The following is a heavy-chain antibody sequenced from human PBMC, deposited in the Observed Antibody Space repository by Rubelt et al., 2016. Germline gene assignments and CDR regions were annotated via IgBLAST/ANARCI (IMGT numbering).Heavy chain of an antibody. CDR2: SYYSGST. J-gene: IGHJ6*02. Sequence: QVQLQESGPGLVKPSETLSLTCTVSGGSISSYYWNWIRQPPGQGLEWIGYSYYSGSTNYNASLKSRATLSIDRSKNQFSLNLRSVTAADTAVYYCARDRTPSGYDSGMDVWGQGTTVTVSS. D-gene: IGHD5-12*01. V-gene: IGHV4-59*01. CDR3: ARDRTPSGYDSGMDV. CDR1: GGSISSYY.